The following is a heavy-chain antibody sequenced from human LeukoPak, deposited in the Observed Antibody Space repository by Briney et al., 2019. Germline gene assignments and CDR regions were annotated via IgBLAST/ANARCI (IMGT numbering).Heavy chain of an antibody. J-gene: IGHJ4*02. D-gene: IGHD3-22*01. V-gene: IGHV3-74*01. CDR1: GFTFSSYW. CDR3: ARDARYYDSSGYPGDY. Sequence: GGSLRLSCAASGFTFSSYWMHWVRQAPGEGRVWVSRINSDGSSTSYADSVKGRFTISRDNAKNTLYLQMNSLRAEDTAVYYCARDARYYDSSGYPGDYWGQGTLVTVSS. CDR2: INSDGSST.